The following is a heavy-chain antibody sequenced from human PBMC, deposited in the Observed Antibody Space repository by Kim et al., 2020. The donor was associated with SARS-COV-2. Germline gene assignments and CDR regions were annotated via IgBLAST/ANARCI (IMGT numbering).Heavy chain of an antibody. V-gene: IGHV3-23*01. CDR2: ISGSGAST. CDR1: GFTFTSYA. D-gene: IGHD6-13*01. CDR3: AKGGTAAD. Sequence: GGSLRLSCAASGFTFTSYAMNWVRQAPGKGLEWVSDISGSGASTHYADSVKGRFTISRDKTKNTLYLQMNSLRAEDTAVYYCAKGGTAADWGQGTLVTVSS. J-gene: IGHJ4*02.